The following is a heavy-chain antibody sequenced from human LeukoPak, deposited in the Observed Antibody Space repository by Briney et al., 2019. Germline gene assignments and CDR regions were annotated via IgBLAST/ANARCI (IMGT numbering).Heavy chain of an antibody. D-gene: IGHD1-26*01. Sequence: PSETLSLTCAVYGGSFSGYYWSWIRQPPGKGLEWIGSIYYSGSTYYNPSLKSRVTISVDTSKNQFSLKLSSVTAADTAVYYCAREGGQYYFDYWGQGTLVTVSS. CDR2: IYYSGST. CDR3: AREGGQYYFDY. V-gene: IGHV4-34*01. J-gene: IGHJ4*02. CDR1: GGSFSGYY.